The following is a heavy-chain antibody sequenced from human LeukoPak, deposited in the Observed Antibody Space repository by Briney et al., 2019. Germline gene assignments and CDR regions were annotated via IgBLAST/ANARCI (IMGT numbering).Heavy chain of an antibody. CDR1: GFTFSSYS. J-gene: IGHJ4*02. CDR3: AREEYDYVWGSYRYEGY. Sequence: GGSLRLSCAASGFTFSSYSMNWVRQAPGKGLEWVSSISSSSSYIYYADSVKGRFTISRDNAKNSLYLQMNSLRAEDTAVYYCAREEYDYVWGSYRYEGYWGQGTLVTVSS. D-gene: IGHD3-16*02. V-gene: IGHV3-21*01. CDR2: ISSSSSYI.